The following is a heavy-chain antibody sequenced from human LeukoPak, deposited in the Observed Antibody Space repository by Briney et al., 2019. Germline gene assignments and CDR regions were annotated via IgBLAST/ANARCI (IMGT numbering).Heavy chain of an antibody. CDR1: GFTFSSYA. D-gene: IGHD3-10*01. CDR3: AKNDRRYYGSGSYYVDY. CDR2: ISGSGGSI. V-gene: IGHV3-23*01. J-gene: IGHJ4*02. Sequence: GGSLRLSCAASGFTFSSYALSWVRQAPGKGLGLVSAISGSGGSIYYADSVKGRFTITRDNSKNTLYLQMNSLRAEDTAVYYCAKNDRRYYGSGSYYVDYWGQGTLVTVSS.